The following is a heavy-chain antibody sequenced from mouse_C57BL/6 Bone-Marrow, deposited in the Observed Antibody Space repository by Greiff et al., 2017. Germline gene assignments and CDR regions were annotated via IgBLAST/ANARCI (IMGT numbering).Heavy chain of an antibody. CDR1: GFTFSSYT. D-gene: IGHD1-1*01. V-gene: IGHV5-9*01. Sequence: EVKLQESGGGLVKPGGSLKLSCAASGFTFSSYTMSWVRQTPEKRLQWVAAISGGGGNTYYPDSVKGQFTISRDSDKNILDPQSSGLMSKDTALYYCSSQVTTVLATKYFDVWGTGTTVTVSS. CDR2: ISGGGGNT. J-gene: IGHJ1*03. CDR3: SSQVTTVLATKYFDV.